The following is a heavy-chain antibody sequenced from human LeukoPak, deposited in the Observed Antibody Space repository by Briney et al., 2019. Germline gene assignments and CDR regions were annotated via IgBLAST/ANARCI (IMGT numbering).Heavy chain of an antibody. V-gene: IGHV3-20*04. J-gene: IGHJ3*02. CDR2: INWNGGST. D-gene: IGHD6-13*01. CDR1: GFTFSSYR. Sequence: GGSLRLSCAASGFTFSSYRMNWVRQAPGKGLEWVSGINWNGGSTGYADSVKGRFTISRDNAKNSLYLQMNSLRAEDTALYYCARDGLKQQLSHAFDIWGQGTMVTVSS. CDR3: ARDGLKQQLSHAFDI.